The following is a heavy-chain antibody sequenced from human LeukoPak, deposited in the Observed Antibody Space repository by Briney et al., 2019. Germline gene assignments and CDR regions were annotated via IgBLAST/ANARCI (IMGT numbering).Heavy chain of an antibody. CDR1: GDSVSSGY. Sequence: PSETLSLTCNVSGDSVSSGYWSWIRQSPGKGLEWIGFIQDTVITDYNPSLKIRLLMSLDTSKTQFSLNLRSVTAADTAVYSCAGRGHRYSRDWGQGILVTISS. J-gene: IGHJ1*01. V-gene: IGHV4-4*09. CDR3: AGRGHRYSRD. D-gene: IGHD2-15*01. CDR2: IQDTVIT.